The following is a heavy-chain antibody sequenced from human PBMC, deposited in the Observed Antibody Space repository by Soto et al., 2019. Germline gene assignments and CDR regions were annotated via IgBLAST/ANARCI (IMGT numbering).Heavy chain of an antibody. Sequence: QVQLVQSGAEVKKPGSSVKVSCKASGGTFSSYAISWVRQAPGQGLEWMGGIIPIFGTANYAQEFQGRVTITADESTSTAYMELSSLRSEDTAVYYCARDRAPHVVVPAAISSNYYGMDVWGQGTTVTVSS. CDR2: IIPIFGTA. V-gene: IGHV1-69*01. D-gene: IGHD2-2*01. J-gene: IGHJ6*02. CDR1: GGTFSSYA. CDR3: ARDRAPHVVVPAAISSNYYGMDV.